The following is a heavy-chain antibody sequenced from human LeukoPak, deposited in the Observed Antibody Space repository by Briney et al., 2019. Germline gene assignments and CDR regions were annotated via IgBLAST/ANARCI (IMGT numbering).Heavy chain of an antibody. CDR2: ISYDGSNK. V-gene: IGHV3-30*01. J-gene: IGHJ6*03. D-gene: IGHD3-22*01. CDR1: GFTFRSYA. Sequence: HPGRSLRLSCAASGFTFRSYAMHWVRQAPGKGLEWVAIISYDGSNKDYADSVRGRFTISRDNSESTLYLQMKSLRAEETATYFCASAKGLFYYLELWGTGTTVTVSS. CDR3: ASAKGLFYYLEL.